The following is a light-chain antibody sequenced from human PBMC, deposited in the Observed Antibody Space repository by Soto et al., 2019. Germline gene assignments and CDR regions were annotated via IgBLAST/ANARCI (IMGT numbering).Light chain of an antibody. J-gene: IGLJ1*01. CDR1: SSDVGGYHY. V-gene: IGLV2-14*01. CDR2: EVN. CDR3: SSYTSDTSPYV. Sequence: QSVLTQPPSASESPGQSVTISCTGTSSDVGGYHYVSWYQHHPGRAPKLLIYEVNNRPSGLSNRFSGSKSGNTASLTISGLQADDEGDYYCSSYTSDTSPYVFGTGTKLTVL.